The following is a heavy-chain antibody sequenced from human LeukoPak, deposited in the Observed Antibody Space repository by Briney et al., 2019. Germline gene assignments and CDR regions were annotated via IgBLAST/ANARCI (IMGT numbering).Heavy chain of an antibody. CDR3: ARGKTYYFDY. CDR1: GGSISSGGYY. D-gene: IGHD3-10*01. V-gene: IGHV4-31*03. Sequence: KTSQTLSLTCTVSGGSISSGGYYWSWIRQHQGKGLEWIGYIYYSGSTNYNPSLKSRVTISVDTSKNQFSLRLSSVTAADTAVYYCARGKTYYFDYWGQGTLVTVSS. J-gene: IGHJ4*02. CDR2: IYYSGST.